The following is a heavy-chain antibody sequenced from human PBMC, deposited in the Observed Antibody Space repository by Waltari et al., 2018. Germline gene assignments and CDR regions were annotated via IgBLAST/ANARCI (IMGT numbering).Heavy chain of an antibody. D-gene: IGHD3-22*01. Sequence: QVQLVESGGGVVQPGRSLRLSCAASGFTFTSYVIQWFRQAPGKVLEWVAVIARDEKNTYYADSGKGRFTVSRDNSKNTIYLQMNSLKTEDTAVYYCAREDYYDRGRIGANFDYWGQGTLVTVSS. CDR2: IARDEKNT. J-gene: IGHJ4*02. V-gene: IGHV3-30*03. CDR1: GFTFTSYV. CDR3: AREDYYDRGRIGANFDY.